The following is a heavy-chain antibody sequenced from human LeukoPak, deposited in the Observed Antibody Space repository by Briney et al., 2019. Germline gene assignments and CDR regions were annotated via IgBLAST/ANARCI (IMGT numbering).Heavy chain of an antibody. CDR3: ANEYSKGDI. D-gene: IGHD4-11*01. Sequence: GGSLRLSCAASGFTFSSYGMHWVRQAPGKGLEWVSAISGGGGSTYYADSVKGRFTISRDNSKNTLYLQMNSLRAEDTAVYYCANEYSKGDIWGQGTMVTVSS. CDR2: ISGGGGST. CDR1: GFTFSSYG. J-gene: IGHJ3*02. V-gene: IGHV3-23*01.